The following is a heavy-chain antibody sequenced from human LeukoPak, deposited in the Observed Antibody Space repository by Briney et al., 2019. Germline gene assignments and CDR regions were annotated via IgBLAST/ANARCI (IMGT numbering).Heavy chain of an antibody. J-gene: IGHJ6*02. CDR3: ARHVGPETYYYYYYGMDV. Sequence: SETLSLTCTVSGGSISSSSYYWGWIRQSPGKGLEWIGSIYYSGSTYYNPSLKSRVTISVDTSKNQFPLKLSSVTAADTAVYYCARHVGPETYYYYYYGMDVWGQGTTVTVSS. CDR1: GGSISSSSYY. V-gene: IGHV4-39*01. CDR2: IYYSGST. D-gene: IGHD1-26*01.